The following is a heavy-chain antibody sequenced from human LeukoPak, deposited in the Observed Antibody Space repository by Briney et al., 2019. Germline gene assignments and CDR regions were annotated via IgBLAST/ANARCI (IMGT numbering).Heavy chain of an antibody. CDR1: GGSISSSSYY. J-gene: IGHJ4*02. V-gene: IGHV4-39*01. CDR3: ARHGSAGVDY. Sequence: SETLSLTCTVSGGSISSSSYYWGWIRQPPGKGLEWIGSIYYSGSTYYNPSLKSQVTISVDTSKNQFSLKLSSVTAADTAVYYCARHGSAGVDYWGQGTLVTVSS. CDR2: IYYSGST. D-gene: IGHD6-19*01.